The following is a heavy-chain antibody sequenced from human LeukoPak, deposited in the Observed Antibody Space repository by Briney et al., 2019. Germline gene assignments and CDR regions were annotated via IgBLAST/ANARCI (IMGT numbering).Heavy chain of an antibody. D-gene: IGHD2-15*01. CDR3: ARAPVGYCSGGTCKRYFDY. CDR2: INFSGST. V-gene: IGHV4-30-4*01. J-gene: IGHJ4*02. Sequence: SQTLSLTCTVAGGSISSGDYYWSWIRQPAGKGLEYIGYINFSGSTSYNPSLKCRLTISVVTSKNQFSLKLSSVTAGDTAVYYCARAPVGYCSGGTCKRYFDYWGQGTLVTVSS. CDR1: GGSISSGDYY.